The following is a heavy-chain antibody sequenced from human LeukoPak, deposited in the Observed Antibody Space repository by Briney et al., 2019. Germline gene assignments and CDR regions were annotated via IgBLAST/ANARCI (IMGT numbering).Heavy chain of an antibody. Sequence: ASVKVSCKASGYTFTGYYMHWVRQAPGQRLEWMGWINPNSGGTDYAQKFQGRVTMTTDTSTSTAYMELRSLRSDDTAVYYCAREGYSGYDYFVDYFDYWGQGTLVTVSS. V-gene: IGHV1-2*02. D-gene: IGHD5-12*01. J-gene: IGHJ4*02. CDR2: INPNSGGT. CDR3: AREGYSGYDYFVDYFDY. CDR1: GYTFTGYY.